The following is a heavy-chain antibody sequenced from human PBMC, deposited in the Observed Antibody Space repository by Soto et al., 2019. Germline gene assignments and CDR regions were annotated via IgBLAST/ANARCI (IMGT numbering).Heavy chain of an antibody. D-gene: IGHD3-22*01. CDR3: AKGGGYDSSGYYDFDY. CDR2: ISYDGSNK. Sequence: QVQLVESGGGVVQPGRSLRLSCAASGFTFSSYGMHWVRQAPGKGLEWVAVISYDGSNKYYADSVKGRFTISRDNSKNTLYLQMNSLRAEDTAVYYCAKGGGYDSSGYYDFDYWGQGTLVTVSS. V-gene: IGHV3-30*18. CDR1: GFTFSSYG. J-gene: IGHJ4*02.